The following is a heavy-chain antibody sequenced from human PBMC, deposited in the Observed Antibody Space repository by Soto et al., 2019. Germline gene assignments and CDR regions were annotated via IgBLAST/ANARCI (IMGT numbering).Heavy chain of an antibody. V-gene: IGHV1-46*01. CDR2: INPVDGSR. CDR3: ASESLDY. Sequence: ASVKVSCKASGYIFTSYYIHWVRQAPGQGLEWMGWINPVDGSRMFAQRFQGRVTMTRDTSTSTVYMEVSSLRSEDTAVYYCASESLDYWGQGTLVTVSS. CDR1: GYIFTSYY. J-gene: IGHJ4*02.